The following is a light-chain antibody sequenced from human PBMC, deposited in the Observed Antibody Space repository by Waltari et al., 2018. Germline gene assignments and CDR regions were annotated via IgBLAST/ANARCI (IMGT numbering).Light chain of an antibody. V-gene: IGKV1-39*01. CDR3: QQSYSTPFT. CDR2: AAS. J-gene: IGKJ3*01. Sequence: DIQMTHSPSSLSASVGDRVTITCRANQSISSYLNWYQQKPEKAPNLLIYAASSLQSGVPSRFKGSGSGTDFTLTISSLQPEDFATYYCQQSYSTPFTFGPGTKVDIK. CDR1: QSISSY.